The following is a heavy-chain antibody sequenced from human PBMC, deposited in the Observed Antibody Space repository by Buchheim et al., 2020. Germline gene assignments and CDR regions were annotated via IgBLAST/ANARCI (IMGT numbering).Heavy chain of an antibody. CDR1: GGSFSGYY. V-gene: IGHV4-34*01. CDR2: INHSGST. CDR3: ASGGSMVTTSFDP. D-gene: IGHD4-17*01. Sequence: QVQLQQWGAGLLKPSETLSLTCAVYGGSFSGYYWSWIRQPPGKGLEWIGEINHSGSTNYNPSLKSRVTISVDTSKNQFSLQLSSVTAADTAVYYCASGGSMVTTSFDPWGQGTL. J-gene: IGHJ5*02.